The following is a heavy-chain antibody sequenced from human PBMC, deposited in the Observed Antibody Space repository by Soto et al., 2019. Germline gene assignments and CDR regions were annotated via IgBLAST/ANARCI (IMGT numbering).Heavy chain of an antibody. Sequence: SETLSLTCTVSGGSISSSSYYWGWIRQPPGKGLEWIGSIYYSGSTYYNPSLKSRVTISVDTSKNQFSLKLSSVTAADTAVYYCARHRYDYVWGSYLNYWGQGTLVTVSS. D-gene: IGHD3-16*02. V-gene: IGHV4-39*01. CDR2: IYYSGST. CDR3: ARHRYDYVWGSYLNY. CDR1: GGSISSSSYY. J-gene: IGHJ4*02.